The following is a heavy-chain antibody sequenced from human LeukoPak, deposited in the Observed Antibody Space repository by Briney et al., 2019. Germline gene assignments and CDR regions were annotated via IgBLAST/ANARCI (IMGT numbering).Heavy chain of an antibody. J-gene: IGHJ4*02. CDR1: GVSISSSNSY. CDR2: IYYTGNT. Sequence: SETLPLTCTVSGVSISSSNSYWGWIRQPPGKGLEWIGSIYYTGNTYYNASLKSRVTISIDTSKNQISLRLTSVTATDTAMYYCARQTGSGLFTLPGGQGTLVTVSS. D-gene: IGHD3/OR15-3a*01. V-gene: IGHV4-39*01. CDR3: ARQTGSGLFTLP.